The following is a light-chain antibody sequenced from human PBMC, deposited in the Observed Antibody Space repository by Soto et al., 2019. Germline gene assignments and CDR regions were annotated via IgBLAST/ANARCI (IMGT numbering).Light chain of an antibody. Sequence: QSALTQPASVSGSAGQSITRSCTGTSSDIGGYDYVSWYQRHPGKAPKLIIYDVNNRPSGVSNRFSGSKSGNTASLTISGLQAEDEADYYCTSYASGSSHVVFGGGTKLTVL. V-gene: IGLV2-14*01. J-gene: IGLJ2*01. CDR1: SSDIGGYDY. CDR3: TSYASGSSHVV. CDR2: DVN.